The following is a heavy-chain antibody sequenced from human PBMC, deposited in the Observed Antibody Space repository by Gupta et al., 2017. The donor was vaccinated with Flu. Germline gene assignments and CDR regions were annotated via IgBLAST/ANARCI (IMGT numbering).Heavy chain of an antibody. CDR3: AKDGPWTASCPYYCYYMDV. Sequence: QMQLVESGGGVVQFGTSLRLSCAASGFPFSRYGMHWGRQAPRQGRVWGAYKAMDGSHKDYADSLRGRFTIARDNAKNTLSRESDSLRVEDTAVYYWAKDGPWTASCPYYCYYMDVWGKGTTVTVSS. CDR2: KAMDGSHK. D-gene: IGHD2-2*01. CDR1: GFPFSRYG. J-gene: IGHJ6*03. V-gene: IGHV3-30*18.